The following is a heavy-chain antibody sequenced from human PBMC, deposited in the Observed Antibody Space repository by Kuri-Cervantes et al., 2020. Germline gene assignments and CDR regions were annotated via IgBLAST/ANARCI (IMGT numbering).Heavy chain of an antibody. Sequence: GGSLRLSCAASGFTFSSYAISWVRQAPGKGLGWVSAISGSGGSTYYADSVKGRFTISRDNSKNTLYLQMNSLRAEDTAVYYCAKTYYYDSSGYYWDYYYGMDVWGQGTTVTVSS. CDR3: AKTYYYDSSGYYWDYYYGMDV. J-gene: IGHJ6*02. V-gene: IGHV3-23*01. D-gene: IGHD3-22*01. CDR2: ISGSGGST. CDR1: GFTFSSYA.